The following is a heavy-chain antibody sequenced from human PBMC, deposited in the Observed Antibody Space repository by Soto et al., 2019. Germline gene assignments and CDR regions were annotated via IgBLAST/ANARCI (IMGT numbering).Heavy chain of an antibody. Sequence: ELQRLESGGDLVQPGGSLRLSCAASGFIFSSYAMSWVRQAPGKGLEWVSAIIGIGGSTYYADSVKVRFTISRDNSKNTLYLQMNSLRAEDTAVYYCAKEKISTSGCNWFDPWGQGTLVTVSS. V-gene: IGHV3-23*01. J-gene: IGHJ5*02. CDR1: GFIFSSYA. CDR2: IIGIGGST. CDR3: AKEKISTSGCNWFDP. D-gene: IGHD2-2*01.